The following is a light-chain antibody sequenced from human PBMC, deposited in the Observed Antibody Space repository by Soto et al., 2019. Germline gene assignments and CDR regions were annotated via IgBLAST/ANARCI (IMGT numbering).Light chain of an antibody. J-gene: IGLJ2*01. CDR3: QSYDSSLSGVV. Sequence: QLVLTQPPSVSGAPGQRVTISCPGSSSKIGAGYDVHWYQQLPGTAPKLLIYGNSNRPSGVPDRFSGSKSGTSASLAITGLQAEDEADYYCQSYDSSLSGVVFGGGTKLTVL. V-gene: IGLV1-40*01. CDR2: GNS. CDR1: SSKIGAGYD.